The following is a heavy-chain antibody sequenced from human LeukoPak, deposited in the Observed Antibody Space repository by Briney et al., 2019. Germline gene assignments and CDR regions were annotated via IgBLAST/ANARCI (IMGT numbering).Heavy chain of an antibody. D-gene: IGHD1-26*01. V-gene: IGHV3-74*01. CDR1: GFTVSNNY. CDR3: ARVRSGSSAGNYGMDV. CDR2: INSDGSST. J-gene: IGHJ6*02. Sequence: GGSLRLSCAASGFTVSNNYMTWVRQAPGKGLVWVSRINSDGSSTSYADSVKGRFTISRDNAKNTLYLQMNSLRAEDTAVYYCARVRSGSSAGNYGMDVWGQGTTVTVSS.